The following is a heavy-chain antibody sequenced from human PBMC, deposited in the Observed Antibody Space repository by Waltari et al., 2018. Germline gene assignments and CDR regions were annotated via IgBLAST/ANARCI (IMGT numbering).Heavy chain of an antibody. CDR2: THHSGRN. CDR3: ASDRGRGLILDS. CDR1: GGSIRSGYG. D-gene: IGHD2-15*01. Sequence: QVQRQESGPGLVKPSGTLSLTCAVSGGSIRSGYGRSWVRQPPGKGLEWSGQTHHSGRNNYNPSLESRVTISVDTSNNQFSLKLSSATAADTAIYYCASDRGRGLILDSWGLGTMVTVSP. J-gene: IGHJ5*01. V-gene: IGHV4-4*02.